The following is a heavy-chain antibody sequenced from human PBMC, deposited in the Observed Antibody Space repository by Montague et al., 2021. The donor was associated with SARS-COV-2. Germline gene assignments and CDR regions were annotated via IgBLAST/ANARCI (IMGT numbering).Heavy chain of an antibody. CDR1: GGSFSGYY. J-gene: IGHJ3*02. D-gene: IGHD3-3*01. CDR2: INHRGST. V-gene: IGHV4-34*01. Sequence: SETLSLTCAVYGGSFSGYYWSWIRQPPGKGLGWIGEINHRGSTNYNPSLKSRVIISVDTSKNQFTLKLSSVTAADTAVYYCARLTGPRSITLFGVIISGHVFDIWGQGTMVTVSS. CDR3: ARLTGPRSITLFGVIISGHVFDI.